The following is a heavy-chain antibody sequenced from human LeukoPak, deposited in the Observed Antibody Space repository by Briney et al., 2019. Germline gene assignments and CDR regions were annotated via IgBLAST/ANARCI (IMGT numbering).Heavy chain of an antibody. V-gene: IGHV3-15*01. Sequence: GGSLRLSCAASGFTFSNAWMSWVRQAPGKGLEWVGRIKSKTDGGTTDYAAPVKGRFTISRDDSKNTLYLQMNSLKTEDTAVYYCTTPFVVVVLEDPNWFDPWGLGTLVTVSS. CDR2: IKSKTDGGTT. J-gene: IGHJ5*02. CDR3: TTPFVVVVLEDPNWFDP. D-gene: IGHD2-15*01. CDR1: GFTFSNAW.